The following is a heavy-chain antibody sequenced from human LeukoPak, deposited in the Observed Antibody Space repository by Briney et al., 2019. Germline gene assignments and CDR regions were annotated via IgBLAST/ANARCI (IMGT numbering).Heavy chain of an antibody. CDR3: AKDNSLSFGESTPFDY. V-gene: IGHV3-23*01. J-gene: IGHJ4*02. D-gene: IGHD3-10*01. Sequence: GGSLRLSCAASGFTFSSYAMSWVRQAPGKGLEWVSAISGSGGSTYYADSVKGRFTISRDNSKNTLYLQMNSLRAEDTAVYYCAKDNSLSFGESTPFDYWGQGTLVTVSS. CDR2: ISGSGGST. CDR1: GFTFSSYA.